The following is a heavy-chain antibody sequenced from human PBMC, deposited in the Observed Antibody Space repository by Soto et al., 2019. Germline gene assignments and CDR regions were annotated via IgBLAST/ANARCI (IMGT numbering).Heavy chain of an antibody. CDR2: IYYSGST. D-gene: IGHD3-3*01. CDR1: GGSISSYY. CDR3: ARGKYPETLLYANWFDP. Sequence: TSETLSLTCTVSGGSISSYYWSWIRQPPEKGLEWIGYIYYSGSTNYNPSLKSRVTISVDTSKNQFSLKLSSVTAADTAVYFCARGKYPETLLYANWFDPWGQGTLVTVSS. J-gene: IGHJ5*02. V-gene: IGHV4-59*01.